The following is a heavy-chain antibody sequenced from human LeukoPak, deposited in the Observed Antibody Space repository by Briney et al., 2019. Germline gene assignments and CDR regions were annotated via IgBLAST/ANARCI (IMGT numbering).Heavy chain of an antibody. Sequence: GGSLRLSCAASGFTVSNNYMSWVRQAPGKGLEWVSAISASYGSTYYADSVRGRFTISRDNSKNTLYLQMNSLRAEDTAVYYCAKDRYYDSGGLYYFDYWGQGTLVTVSS. CDR1: GFTVSNNY. CDR2: ISASYGST. J-gene: IGHJ4*02. CDR3: AKDRYYDSGGLYYFDY. V-gene: IGHV3-23*01. D-gene: IGHD3-22*01.